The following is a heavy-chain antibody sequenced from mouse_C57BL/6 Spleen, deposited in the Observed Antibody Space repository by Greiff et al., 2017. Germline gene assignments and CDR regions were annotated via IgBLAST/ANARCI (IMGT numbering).Heavy chain of an antibody. Sequence: VQLVESGPELVKPGASVKISCKASGYAFSSSWMNWVKQRPGKGLEWIGRIYPGDGDTNYNGKFKGKATLTADKSSSTAYMQLSSLTSEDSAVYFCARRRGSSDYFDYWGQGTTLTVSS. J-gene: IGHJ2*01. CDR3: ARRRGSSDYFDY. CDR1: GYAFSSSW. D-gene: IGHD1-1*01. CDR2: IYPGDGDT. V-gene: IGHV1-82*01.